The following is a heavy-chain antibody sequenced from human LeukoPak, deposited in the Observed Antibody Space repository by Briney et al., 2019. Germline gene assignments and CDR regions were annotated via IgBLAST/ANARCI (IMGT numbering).Heavy chain of an antibody. CDR3: AKEKDCSGGSCYSGFDY. V-gene: IGHV3-23*01. D-gene: IGHD2-15*01. J-gene: IGHJ4*02. CDR1: GFTFSSYA. Sequence: GGSLRLSCAASGFTFSSYAMSWVRQAPGKGLEWVSATSGSGGSTYYADSVKGRFTISRDNSKNTLYLQMNSLRAEDTAVYYCAKEKDCSGGSCYSGFDYWGQGTLVTVSS. CDR2: TSGSGGST.